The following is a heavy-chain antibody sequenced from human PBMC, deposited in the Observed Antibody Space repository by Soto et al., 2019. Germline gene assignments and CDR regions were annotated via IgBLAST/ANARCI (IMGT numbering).Heavy chain of an antibody. V-gene: IGHV4-34*01. D-gene: IGHD3-3*01. J-gene: IGHJ6*02. CDR1: GGSFSGYY. CDR2: INHSGST. Sequence: QVQLQQWGAGLLKPSETLSLTCAVYGGSFSGYYWSWIRQPPGKGLEWIGEINHSGSTNYNPSLKSRVTISADTSKNQFSLKLSSVTAADTAVYYCARVYYDFWSGYYRGGGGMDVWGQGTTVTVSS. CDR3: ARVYYDFWSGYYRGGGGMDV.